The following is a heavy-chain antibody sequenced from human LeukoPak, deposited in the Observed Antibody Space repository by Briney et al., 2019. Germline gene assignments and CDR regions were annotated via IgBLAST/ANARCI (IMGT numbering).Heavy chain of an antibody. Sequence: PETLSLTCAVYGGSLSGYYWRWIRHPPGEGGEWIGEINHGGSTNYNPSLKSRVTISVDTSKNQCSLKLSSVTAEDTAVYHCARVPVVVIRYYFDYWRQATMVSVSS. CDR3: ARVPVVVIRYYFDY. J-gene: IGHJ4*02. D-gene: IGHD3-22*01. CDR2: INHGGST. V-gene: IGHV4-34*01. CDR1: GGSLSGYY.